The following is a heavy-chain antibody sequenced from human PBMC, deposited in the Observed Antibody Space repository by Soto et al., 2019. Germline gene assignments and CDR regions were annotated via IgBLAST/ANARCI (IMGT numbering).Heavy chain of an antibody. V-gene: IGHV4-31*03. J-gene: IGHJ4*02. CDR1: GGFISSGGYY. CDR3: ASDKHPGLYDY. CDR2: IDYRGST. Sequence: PSETLSLTCTVSGGFISSGGYYWSWIRQHPGKGLEWIGYIDYRGSTDYSPSLKSRVTISLDTSKNQFSLKLSSVTAADTAVYYYASDKHPGLYDYSSQGTLVTVSA.